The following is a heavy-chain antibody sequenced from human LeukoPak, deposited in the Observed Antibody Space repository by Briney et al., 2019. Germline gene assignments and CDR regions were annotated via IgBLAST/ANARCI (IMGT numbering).Heavy chain of an antibody. CDR1: GFTFSSYT. CDR3: VRDFQGESAAGGY. D-gene: IGHD6-25*01. CDR2: SSPSGSST. Sequence: PGGSLRLSCVGSGFTFSSYTMNCAPQAPGKGLEWVSSSSPSGSSTWHADSVRGRSTISRDNARNSVHLQMDSLRAEDTAVYFCVRDFQGESAAGGYWGQGALVTVSS. J-gene: IGHJ4*02. V-gene: IGHV3-21*01.